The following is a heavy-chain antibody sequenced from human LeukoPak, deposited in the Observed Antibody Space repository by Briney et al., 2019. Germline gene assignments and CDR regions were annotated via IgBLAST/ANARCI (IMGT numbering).Heavy chain of an antibody. Sequence: QPGGSLRLSCAASGFTVSSNYMSWVRQAPGKGLEWVSVIYSGGSTYYADSVKGRFTISRDNSKNTLYLQMNSLRAEDTAVYYCARAKHKWDTDAFDIWGQGTMVTVSS. D-gene: IGHD1-26*01. CDR2: IYSGGST. CDR1: GFTVSSNY. V-gene: IGHV3-53*01. J-gene: IGHJ3*02. CDR3: ARAKHKWDTDAFDI.